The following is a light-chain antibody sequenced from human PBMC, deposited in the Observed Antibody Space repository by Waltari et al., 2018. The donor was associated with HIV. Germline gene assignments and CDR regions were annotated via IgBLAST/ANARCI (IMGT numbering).Light chain of an antibody. CDR3: SAWDDNVNAL. V-gene: IGLV1-44*01. CDR2: SNN. J-gene: IGLJ2*01. CDR1: RSNIGSNN. Sequence: QSVLRQPPSASGTPGQRVTISCSGSRSNIGSNNVNWYQQLPGTAPKRPIYSNNRRPSGVPDRFSGSKSGTSASLAISGLQSEDEADYYCSAWDDNVNALFGGGTKLTVL.